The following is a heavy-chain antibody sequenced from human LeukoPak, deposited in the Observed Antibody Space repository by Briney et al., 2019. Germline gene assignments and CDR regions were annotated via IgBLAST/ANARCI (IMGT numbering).Heavy chain of an antibody. V-gene: IGHV3-74*01. CDR3: ARGGYSGSYYRFD. Sequence: GGSLRLSCVSSGFIFTNYWMHWVRHVPGKGPVWVGRIDKEGSAAFYAESVKGRFTISRDNVKSTVYLQMNSLTAEDTAVYHCARGGYSGSYYRFDWGQGTLVTVSS. D-gene: IGHD1-26*01. CDR1: GFIFTNYW. J-gene: IGHJ4*02. CDR2: IDKEGSAA.